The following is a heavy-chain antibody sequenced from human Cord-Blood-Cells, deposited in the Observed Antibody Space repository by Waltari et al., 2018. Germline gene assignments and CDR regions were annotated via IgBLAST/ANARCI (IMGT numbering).Heavy chain of an antibody. CDR3: AKAAGGYCSGGSCYEAYDYYYYGMDV. Sequence: GGGLVQPGRSLSLSCAASGFTSDDYAMHWVRQAPGKGLAWVAGISWTGGGIGYADSVKGRFTIARDNAQKSLYLQINSLRAEDTALYYCAKAAGGYCSGGSCYEAYDYYYYGMDVWGQGTTVTVSS. V-gene: IGHV3-9*02. CDR2: ISWTGGGI. D-gene: IGHD2-15*01. CDR1: GFTSDDYA. J-gene: IGHJ6*02.